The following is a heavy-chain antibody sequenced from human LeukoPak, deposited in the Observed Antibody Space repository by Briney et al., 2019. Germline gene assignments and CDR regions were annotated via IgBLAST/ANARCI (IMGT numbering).Heavy chain of an antibody. CDR3: ARDGPNGGNQY. D-gene: IGHD4-23*01. CDR2: ISAYNGNT. Sequence: ASVKVSCKASRYTFTRSGISCVRQAPGQGLEWMGWISAYNGNTNYAQKLQGRVTMTTDTSTSTAYMELRSLRSDDTAVYYCARDGPNGGNQYWGQGTLVTVSS. V-gene: IGHV1-18*01. CDR1: RYTFTRSG. J-gene: IGHJ4*02.